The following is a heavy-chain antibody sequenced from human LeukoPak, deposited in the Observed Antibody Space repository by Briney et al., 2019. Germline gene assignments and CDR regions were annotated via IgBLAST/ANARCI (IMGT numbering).Heavy chain of an antibody. CDR2: ISYDGSNK. Sequence: GGSLRLSCAASGFTFSSYGMHWVRQAPGKGLEWVAVISYDGSNKYYADSVKGRFTTSRDNSKNTLYLQMNSLRAEDTAVYYCAKALTYYYDSSGFLSSEDNDAFDIWGQGTMVTVSS. V-gene: IGHV3-30*18. D-gene: IGHD3-22*01. CDR3: AKALTYYYDSSGFLSSEDNDAFDI. CDR1: GFTFSSYG. J-gene: IGHJ3*02.